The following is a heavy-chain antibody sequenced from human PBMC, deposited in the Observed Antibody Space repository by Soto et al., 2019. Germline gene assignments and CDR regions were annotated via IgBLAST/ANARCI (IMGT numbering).Heavy chain of an antibody. CDR3: GRDQSGIGYYVDWFDP. J-gene: IGHJ5*02. CDR2: INAGNGNT. Sequence: QVQFMQSGAEVKKPGASVKVSCKASGYTFNSHAIHWVRQAPGQRPEWLGWINAGNGNTYYSEKFEGRVKFTRDTAATTVNMELTSLTSEDTAIYYCGRDQSGIGYYVDWFDPWGQGTLVTVSS. V-gene: IGHV1-3*01. D-gene: IGHD3-10*02. CDR1: GYTFNSHA.